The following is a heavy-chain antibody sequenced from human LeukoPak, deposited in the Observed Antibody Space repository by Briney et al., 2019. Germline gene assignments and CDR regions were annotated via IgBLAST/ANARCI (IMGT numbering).Heavy chain of an antibody. CDR1: GGSISSRDYY. CDR2: IYYSGST. V-gene: IGHV4-30-4*01. D-gene: IGHD2-15*01. Sequence: SETLSLTCTVSGGSISSRDYYWSWIRQPPGKGLEWIGYIYYSGSTYYNPSLKSRVTISVDTSKNHFSLKLSSVTAADTAVYYCARESRCSGGSCYSYYGMDVWGQGTTVTVSS. CDR3: ARESRCSGGSCYSYYGMDV. J-gene: IGHJ6*02.